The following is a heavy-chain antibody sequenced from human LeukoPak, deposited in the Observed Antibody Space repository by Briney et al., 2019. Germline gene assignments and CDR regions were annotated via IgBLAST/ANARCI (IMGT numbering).Heavy chain of an antibody. CDR3: ARRRAVFPYEMDV. CDR1: GGSISSRSYF. V-gene: IGHV4-39*07. D-gene: IGHD6-19*01. J-gene: IGHJ6*02. CDR2: IYYSGST. Sequence: PSETLSLTCTVSGGSISSRSYFWGWIRQPPGTGLEWIGSIYYSGSTYYNPSLKSRATISVDTSKNQFSLKLSAVTAADTAVYYCARRRAVFPYEMDVWGQGTTVTVSS.